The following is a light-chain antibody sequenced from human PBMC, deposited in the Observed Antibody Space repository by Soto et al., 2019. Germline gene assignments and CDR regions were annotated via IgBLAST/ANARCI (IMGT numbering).Light chain of an antibody. CDR1: QSVSSSY. CDR3: QQYGSSITWT. Sequence: EIVLTQSPGTLSLSPGERATLSCRASQSVSSSYLAWYQQKPGQAPRLLIYGASSRATGIPDRFSGSGSGTDFTLTISRLEPEDVAVYYCQQYGSSITWTFGQGTKVEIK. CDR2: GAS. J-gene: IGKJ1*01. V-gene: IGKV3-20*01.